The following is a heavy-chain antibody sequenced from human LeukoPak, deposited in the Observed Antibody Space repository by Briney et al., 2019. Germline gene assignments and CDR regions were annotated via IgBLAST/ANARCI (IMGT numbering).Heavy chain of an antibody. CDR1: GGSFSGYY. V-gene: IGHV4-34*01. CDR3: ARLRSFITGTTSYYYYGMDV. CDR2: INHSGST. J-gene: IGHJ6*02. D-gene: IGHD1-7*01. Sequence: PSETLSLTCAVYGGSFSGYYWSWIRQPPGKGLEWIGEINHSGSTNYNPSLKSRVTISVDTSKNQSSLKLSSVTAADTAVYYCARLRSFITGTTSYYYYGMDVWGQGTTVTVSS.